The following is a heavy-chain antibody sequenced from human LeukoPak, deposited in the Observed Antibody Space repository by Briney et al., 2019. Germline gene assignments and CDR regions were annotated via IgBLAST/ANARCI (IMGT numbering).Heavy chain of an antibody. Sequence: GGSLRLSCAASGITFSDAWISWVRQAPGKGLEWVSYISSSSSTIYYADSVKGRFTISRDNAKNSLYLQMNSLRDEDTAVYYCAREAWRYFDWLSTLDYGMDVWGQGTTVTVSS. J-gene: IGHJ6*02. V-gene: IGHV3-48*02. CDR2: ISSSSSTI. CDR3: AREAWRYFDWLSTLDYGMDV. CDR1: GITFSDAW. D-gene: IGHD3-9*01.